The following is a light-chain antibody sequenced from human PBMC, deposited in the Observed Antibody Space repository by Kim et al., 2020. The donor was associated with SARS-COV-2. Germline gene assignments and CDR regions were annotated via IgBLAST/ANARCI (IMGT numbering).Light chain of an antibody. J-gene: IGKJ2*01. V-gene: IGKV2-30*02. CDR3: MQTTHRPYT. CDR1: QRLVHSDGRTY. CDR2: KIS. Sequence: QPASISCRSNQRLVHSDGRTYLNWFHQRPGQSPRRLIYKISTRDSGVPDRFSGSGSGTDFTLEISRVEAEDVGIYYCMQTTHRPYTFGQGTKLEI.